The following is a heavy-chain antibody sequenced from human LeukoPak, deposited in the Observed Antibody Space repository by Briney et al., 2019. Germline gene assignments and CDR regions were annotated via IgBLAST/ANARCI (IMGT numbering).Heavy chain of an antibody. J-gene: IGHJ5*02. V-gene: IGHV1-2*02. CDR3: AREEVRSSWYGGGYWFDP. Sequence: ASVKVSCKASGYTFTGYYMHWVRQAPGQGLEWMGWIHPNSGGTNYAQKFQGRVTMTRDTSISTAYMELSRLRSDDTAVYYCAREEVRSSWYGGGYWFDPWGQGTLVTVSS. D-gene: IGHD6-13*01. CDR1: GYTFTGYY. CDR2: IHPNSGGT.